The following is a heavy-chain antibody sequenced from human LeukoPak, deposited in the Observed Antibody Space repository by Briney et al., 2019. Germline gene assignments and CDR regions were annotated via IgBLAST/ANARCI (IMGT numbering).Heavy chain of an antibody. CDR3: AKGMGWWIQLWFKAFDI. J-gene: IGHJ3*02. CDR2: IRYDGSNK. D-gene: IGHD5-18*01. Sequence: PGGSLRLSCAASGFTFSSYGMHWVRQAPGKGLEWVAFIRYDGSNKYYADSVKGRFTISRDNSKNTLYLQMNSLRAEDTAVYYCAKGMGWWIQLWFKAFDIWGQGTMVTVSS. CDR1: GFTFSSYG. V-gene: IGHV3-30*02.